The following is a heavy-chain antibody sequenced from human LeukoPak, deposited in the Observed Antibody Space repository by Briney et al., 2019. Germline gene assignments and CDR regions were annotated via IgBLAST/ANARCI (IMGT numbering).Heavy chain of an antibody. V-gene: IGHV3-30*02. CDR2: IRYDGSNK. CDR1: GFTFSSYG. Sequence: GGSLRLSCAASGFTFSSYGMHWVRQAPGKGLEWVAFIRYDGSNKYYADSVKGRFTISRDNSKNTLYLQMNSLGAEDTAVYYCAKTPYSLDYFDYWGQGTLVTDSS. D-gene: IGHD6-13*01. J-gene: IGHJ4*02. CDR3: AKTPYSLDYFDY.